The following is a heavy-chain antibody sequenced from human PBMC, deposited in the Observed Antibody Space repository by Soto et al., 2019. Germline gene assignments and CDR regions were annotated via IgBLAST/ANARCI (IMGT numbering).Heavy chain of an antibody. D-gene: IGHD2-15*01. Sequence: EVQLVESGGGLVQPGGSLRLSCAASGFTFRSYWMHWVRQSLGKGLVSVSRIKTDGSDTHYADFVRGRFTNSRDNAKNTLYLQMTGVRDEATGVYYCARPRTCYWAYDMGGQGTMVIVSS. CDR1: GFTFRSYW. V-gene: IGHV3-74*01. CDR3: ARPRTCYWAYDM. J-gene: IGHJ3*02. CDR2: IKTDGSDT.